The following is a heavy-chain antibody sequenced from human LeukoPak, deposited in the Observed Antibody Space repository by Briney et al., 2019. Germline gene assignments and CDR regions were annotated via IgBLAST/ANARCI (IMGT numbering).Heavy chain of an antibody. V-gene: IGHV1-69*13. J-gene: IGHJ6*03. Sequence: SVKVSCKASGGTFSSYAISWVRQAPGQGLEWMGGIIPIFGTANYAQKFQGRVTITADEPTSTAYMELSSLRSEDTAVYYCARGPTVTTDYYYYMDVWGKGTTVTVSS. CDR3: ARGPTVTTDYYYYMDV. CDR2: IIPIFGTA. D-gene: IGHD4-11*01. CDR1: GGTFSSYA.